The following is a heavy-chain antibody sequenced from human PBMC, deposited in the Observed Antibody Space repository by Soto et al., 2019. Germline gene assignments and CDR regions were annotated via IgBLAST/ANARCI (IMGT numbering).Heavy chain of an antibody. D-gene: IGHD2-15*01. CDR1: GFTFSTYS. CDR3: ARERGGYSSDF. CDR2: ISSSSSTI. J-gene: IGHJ4*02. V-gene: IGHV3-48*01. Sequence: GGSLRLSCAASGFTFSTYSMNWVRQAPGKGLEWVSYISSSSSTIFYTDSVKGRFTVSRDNAKNSLYLQMNSLRAEDTAVYYCARERGGYSSDFWGQGTLVTVSS.